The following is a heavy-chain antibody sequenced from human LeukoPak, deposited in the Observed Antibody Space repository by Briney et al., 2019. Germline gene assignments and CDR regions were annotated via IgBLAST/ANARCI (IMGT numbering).Heavy chain of an antibody. D-gene: IGHD1-26*01. J-gene: IGHJ4*02. CDR1: GFTFDDYA. CDR2: ISSSGGNV. Sequence: GGSLRLSCAASGFTFDDYAMHWVRQAPGKGLEWVSSISSSGGNVYYADSVKGRFTVSRDNAKNSLYLQMNSLRAEDTAVYYCASGNYFDYWGQGTLVTVSS. V-gene: IGHV3-21*01. CDR3: ASGNYFDY.